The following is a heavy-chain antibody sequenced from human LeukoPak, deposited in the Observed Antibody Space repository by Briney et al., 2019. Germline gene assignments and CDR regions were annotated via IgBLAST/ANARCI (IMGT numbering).Heavy chain of an antibody. V-gene: IGHV4-4*02. D-gene: IGHD3-16*02. CDR2: IYHSGST. CDR3: ARERLVELSLDY. Sequence: PSEILSLTCAVSGGSISSSNWWSWVRQPPGKGLEWIGEIYHSGSTNYNPSLKSRVTISVDKSKNQFSLKLSSVTAADTAVYYCARERLVELSLDYWGQGTLVTVSS. J-gene: IGHJ4*02. CDR1: GGSISSSNW.